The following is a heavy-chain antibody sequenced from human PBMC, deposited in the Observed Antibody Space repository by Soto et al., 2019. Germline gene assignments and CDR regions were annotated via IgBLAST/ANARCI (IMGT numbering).Heavy chain of an antibody. D-gene: IGHD3-10*01. V-gene: IGHV4-39*01. CDR1: GASISSTSY. CDR3: ARQTGLVRGVIDS. CDR2: MYHRGNT. J-gene: IGHJ4*02. Sequence: QLQLQESGPGLVKPSGTLSLTCTVSGASISSTSYWGWIRQPPGKGLEWIGAMYHRGNTYYSPSLKSLVNVSVDTSKNQISLRLTSVTAADTAVYYCARQTGLVRGVIDSWGQGTLVTVSS.